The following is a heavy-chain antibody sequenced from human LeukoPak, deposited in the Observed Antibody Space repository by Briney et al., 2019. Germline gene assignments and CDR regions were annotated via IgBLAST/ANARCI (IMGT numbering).Heavy chain of an antibody. Sequence: SVKVSCKASGGTVSSYVISWVRQAPGQGLESMGGVLPIFGTAIYAQKWQGRVTITADESTSTAYMELRSLRSEDTAIYYCARAEDQGRYFDWLPGFAPWGQGTLVIVSS. J-gene: IGHJ5*02. CDR2: VLPIFGTA. V-gene: IGHV1-69*01. D-gene: IGHD3-9*01. CDR3: ARAEDQGRYFDWLPGFAP. CDR1: GGTVSSYV.